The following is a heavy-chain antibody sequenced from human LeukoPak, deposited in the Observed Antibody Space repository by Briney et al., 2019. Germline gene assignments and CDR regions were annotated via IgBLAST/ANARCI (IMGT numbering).Heavy chain of an antibody. CDR3: ARGKYCSSTSCYEGFDP. CDR1: GGTFSSYA. D-gene: IGHD2-2*01. V-gene: IGHV1-69*01. J-gene: IGHJ5*02. CDR2: IIPIFGTA. Sequence: SVKVSCKASGGTFSSYAISWVRRAPGQGLEWMGGIIPIFGTANYAQKIQGRVTITADESTSTAYMELSSLRSEDTAVYYCARGKYCSSTSCYEGFDPWGQGTLVTVSS.